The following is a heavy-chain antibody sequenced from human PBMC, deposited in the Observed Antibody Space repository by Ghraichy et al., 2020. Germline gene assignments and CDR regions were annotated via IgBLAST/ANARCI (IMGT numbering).Heavy chain of an antibody. CDR1: GDSVSSNSAA. CDR2: TYYRSKWSN. D-gene: IGHD1-14*01. Sequence: SETLSLTCAISGDSVSSNSAAWNWIRRSPSRGLEWLGRTYYRSKWSNDYAVSVKSRITVNPDTSKNQFFLQLNSVTPEDTAVYYCARGTWANGLDVWGQGTTVTVSS. CDR3: ARGTWANGLDV. J-gene: IGHJ6*02. V-gene: IGHV6-1*01.